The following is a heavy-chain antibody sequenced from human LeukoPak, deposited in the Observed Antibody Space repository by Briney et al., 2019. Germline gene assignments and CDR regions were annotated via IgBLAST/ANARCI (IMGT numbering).Heavy chain of an antibody. CDR3: ARGGSGCLRGLAY. Sequence: PGGSLRLSCAASGFTLSNYAMYWVRQAPGKGLEWVAVISYDGSNKYFADSVRGRFTISRDNSKNTLYLQMNSLRPEDTAMYYCARGGSGCLRGLAYWGQGTLDTVSS. CDR1: GFTLSNYA. CDR2: ISYDGSNK. V-gene: IGHV3-30-3*01. J-gene: IGHJ4*02. D-gene: IGHD6-19*01.